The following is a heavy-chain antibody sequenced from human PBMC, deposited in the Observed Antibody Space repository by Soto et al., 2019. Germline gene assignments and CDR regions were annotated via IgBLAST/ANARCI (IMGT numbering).Heavy chain of an antibody. CDR2: INAYVGET. CDR3: ARGDGDTLDY. V-gene: IGHV1-18*01. Sequence: QVQLVQSGAEVKKPGASVKVSYKASGYSFTHYGITWVRLAPGQGLEWTGWINAYVGETKSAQKYEGRVTVTMDTSTNTAYLELRSLRSDDTAVYYCARGDGDTLDYWGQGTLVRVSA. CDR1: GYSFTHYG. J-gene: IGHJ4*02.